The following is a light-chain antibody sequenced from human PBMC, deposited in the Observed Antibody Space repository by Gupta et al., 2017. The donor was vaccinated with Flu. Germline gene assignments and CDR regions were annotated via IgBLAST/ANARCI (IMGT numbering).Light chain of an antibody. V-gene: IGKV2-24*01. CDR3: MRGTQFPYT. J-gene: IGKJ2*01. CDR2: RIF. CDR1: QSLVHSDGHTY. Sequence: DIMMTQTPLSSPVTLGQPASISCRSSQSLVHSDGHTYLSWLQQRPGQPPRLPMYRIFNRYSGVPHRIRGRAAATDFTLIIPMVADEYVVVSYSMRGTQFPYTFGQGTKLEIK.